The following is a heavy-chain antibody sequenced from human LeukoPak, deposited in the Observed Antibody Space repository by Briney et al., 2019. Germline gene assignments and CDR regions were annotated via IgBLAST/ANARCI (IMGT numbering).Heavy chain of an antibody. Sequence: HPGGSLRLSCAASGFTFSNAWMSWVRQAPGKGLEWVSYISSSSSTIYYADSVKGRFTISRDNAKNSLYLQMNSLRAEDTAVYYCARELLRFLEWGGAFDIWGQGTMVTVSS. V-gene: IGHV3-48*01. D-gene: IGHD3-3*01. CDR3: ARELLRFLEWGGAFDI. CDR2: ISSSSSTI. CDR1: GFTFSNAW. J-gene: IGHJ3*02.